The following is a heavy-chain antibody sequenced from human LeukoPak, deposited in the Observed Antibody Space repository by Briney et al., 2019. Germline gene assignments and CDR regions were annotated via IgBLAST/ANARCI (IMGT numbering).Heavy chain of an antibody. J-gene: IGHJ6*02. Sequence: GGSLRLSCAASGFTFSSYSMNWVRQAPGKELEWVSSISSSSSYIYYADSVKGRFTISRDNAKNSLYLQMNSLRAEDTAVYYCARDLPRDYYYGMDVWGQGTTVTVSS. CDR1: GFTFSSYS. CDR2: ISSSSSYI. CDR3: ARDLPRDYYYGMDV. V-gene: IGHV3-21*01.